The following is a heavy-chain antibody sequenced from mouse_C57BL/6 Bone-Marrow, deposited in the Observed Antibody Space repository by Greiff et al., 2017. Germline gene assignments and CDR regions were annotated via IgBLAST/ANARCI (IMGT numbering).Heavy chain of an antibody. CDR2: IYPRDGST. V-gene: IGHV1-78*01. CDR3: ARTGYDPYWYFDV. CDR1: GYTFTDHT. Sequence: VKLLESDAELVKPGASVKISCKVSGYTFTDHTIHWMKQRPEQGLEWIGYIYPRDGSTKYNEKFKGKATLTADKSSSTAYMQLNSLTSEDSAVYFCARTGYDPYWYFDVWGTGTTVTVSS. J-gene: IGHJ1*03. D-gene: IGHD2-2*01.